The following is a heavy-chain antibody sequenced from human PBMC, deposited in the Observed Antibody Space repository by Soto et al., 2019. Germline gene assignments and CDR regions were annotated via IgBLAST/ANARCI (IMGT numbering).Heavy chain of an antibody. CDR1: GFTFSSYW. J-gene: IGHJ4*02. CDR2: INSDGSST. V-gene: IGHV3-74*01. CDR3: AKSHTSGWNYFDY. D-gene: IGHD6-19*01. Sequence: GGSLRLSCAASGFTFSSYWMHWVRQAPGKGLVWVSRINSDGSSTSYADSVKGRFTISRDNGKNSLYLQMNSLKAEDTALYYCAKSHTSGWNYFDYWGQGTLVTVSS.